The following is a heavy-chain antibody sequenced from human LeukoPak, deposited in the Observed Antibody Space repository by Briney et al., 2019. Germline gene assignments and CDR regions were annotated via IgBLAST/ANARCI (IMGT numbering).Heavy chain of an antibody. CDR1: GGSISSYY. V-gene: IGHV4-59*01. CDR2: IYYSGST. D-gene: IGHD1-20*01. Sequence: PSETLSLTCTVSGGSISSYYWSWIRQPPGKGLEWIGYIYYSGSTNYNPSLKSRVTISVDTSKNQFSLKLSSVTAADTAVYYCASSHNYSYYYYYMDVWGKGTTVTVSS. CDR3: ASSHNYSYYYYYMDV. J-gene: IGHJ6*03.